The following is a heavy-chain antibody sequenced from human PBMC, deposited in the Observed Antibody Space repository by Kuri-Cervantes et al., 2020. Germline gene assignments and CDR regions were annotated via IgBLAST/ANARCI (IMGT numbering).Heavy chain of an antibody. CDR3: ARVRAYRQLRLGVYFDY. D-gene: IGHD1-26*01. CDR2: IYYSGST. J-gene: IGHJ4*02. CDR1: GGSISSGGYY. V-gene: IGHV4-61*08. Sequence: GSLRLSCTVSGGSISSGGYYWSWVRQHPGKGLEWIGYIYYSGSTNYNPSLKSRVTISVDTSKNQFSLKLSSVTAADTAVYYCARVRAYRQLRLGVYFDYWGQGTLVTVSS.